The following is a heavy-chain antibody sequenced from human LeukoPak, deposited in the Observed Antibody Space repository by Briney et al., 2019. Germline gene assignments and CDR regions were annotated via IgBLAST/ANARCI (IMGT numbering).Heavy chain of an antibody. CDR3: ARGVYYDSSGPRGWFDP. CDR2: INHRGST. D-gene: IGHD3-22*01. V-gene: IGHV4-34*01. J-gene: IGHJ5*02. CDR1: GVSFSGNY. Sequence: KPSETLSLTCAVYGVSFSGNYWSWIRQPPGKGLEWVGEINHRGSTNYNPSLKSRVTISVDTSKNQFSLKLSSVTAADTAVYYCARGVYYDSSGPRGWFDPWGQGTLVTVSS.